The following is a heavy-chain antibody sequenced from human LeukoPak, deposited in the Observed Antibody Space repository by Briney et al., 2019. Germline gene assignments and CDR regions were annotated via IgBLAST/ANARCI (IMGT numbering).Heavy chain of an antibody. J-gene: IGHJ3*02. CDR1: GGSISSYY. CDR3: ARDSTGGPHSGYDFGGDKNDAFDI. CDR2: IYYSGST. V-gene: IGHV4-59*01. Sequence: SETLSLTCTVSGGSISSYYWSWIQQPPGKGLEWIGYIYYSGSTNYNPSLKSRVTISVDTSKNQFSLKLSSVTAADTAVYYCARDSTGGPHSGYDFGGDKNDAFDIWGQGTMVTVSS. D-gene: IGHD5-12*01.